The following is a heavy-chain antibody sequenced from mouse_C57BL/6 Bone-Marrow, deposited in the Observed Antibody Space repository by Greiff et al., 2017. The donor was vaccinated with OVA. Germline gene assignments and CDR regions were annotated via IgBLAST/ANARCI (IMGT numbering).Heavy chain of an antibody. Sequence: VQLQQSGPVLVKPGASVKMSCKASGYTFTDYYMNWVKQSHGKSLEWIGVINPYNGGTSYNQKFKGKATLTVDKSSSTAYMELNSLTSEDSAVYYCARPPYYGSSYVKYFDYWGQGTTRTVSS. CDR1: GYTFTDYY. J-gene: IGHJ2*01. V-gene: IGHV1-19*01. CDR2: INPYNGGT. CDR3: ARPPYYGSSYVKYFDY. D-gene: IGHD1-1*01.